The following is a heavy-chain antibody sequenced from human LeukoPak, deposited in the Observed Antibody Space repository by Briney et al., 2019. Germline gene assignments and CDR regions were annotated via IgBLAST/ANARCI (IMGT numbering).Heavy chain of an antibody. CDR3: ARGVPFGGA. CDR2: ITASGTAM. CDR1: GFTFSSYS. J-gene: IGHJ4*02. Sequence: GGSLILSCAASGFTFSSYSMNWVRQAPGKGLEWVSHITASGTAMFYADSVKGRFTISRDNAKTSLYLQMNSLRAEDTAVYYCARGVPFGGAWGQGTLVTVSS. V-gene: IGHV3-48*04. D-gene: IGHD3-10*01.